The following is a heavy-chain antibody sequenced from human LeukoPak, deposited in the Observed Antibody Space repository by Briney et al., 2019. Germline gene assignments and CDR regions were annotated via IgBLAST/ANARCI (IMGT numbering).Heavy chain of an antibody. CDR2: ISWNSGSI. CDR3: AKGASSGWSPYFDY. V-gene: IGHV3-9*01. CDR1: GFTVSSNY. J-gene: IGHJ4*02. D-gene: IGHD6-19*01. Sequence: GGSLRLSCAASGFTVSSNYMSWVRQAPGKGLEWVSGISWNSGSIGYADSVKGRFTISRDNAKNSLYLQMNSLRAEDTALYYCAKGASSGWSPYFDYWGQGTLVTVSS.